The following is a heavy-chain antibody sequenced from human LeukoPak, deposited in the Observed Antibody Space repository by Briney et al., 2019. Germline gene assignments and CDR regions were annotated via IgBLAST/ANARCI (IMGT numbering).Heavy chain of an antibody. CDR2: IIPILGIA. D-gene: IGHD2-2*01. CDR1: GGTFSSYA. J-gene: IGHJ4*02. Sequence: ASVKVSCKASGGTFSSYAISWVRQAPGQGLEWMGRIIPILGIANYAQKFQGRVTITADKSTSTAYMELSSLRSEDTAVYYCARRRVYCSSTSCSYYFDYWGQGTLVTVSS. V-gene: IGHV1-69*04. CDR3: ARRRVYCSSTSCSYYFDY.